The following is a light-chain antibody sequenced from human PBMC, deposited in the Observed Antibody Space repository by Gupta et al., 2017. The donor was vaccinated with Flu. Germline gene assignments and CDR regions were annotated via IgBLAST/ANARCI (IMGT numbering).Light chain of an antibody. CDR3: QRYNSFS. J-gene: IGKJ3*01. CDR1: QNVTTW. Sequence: DIQMTQSPSTLSASVGDRVTITCRASQNVTTWLAWYQQRPGNAPRLLIYRVSTLESGVPSRFNGSGSGTEFTLTITGLQPDDSATYYCQRYNSFSFGPGTKVEI. CDR2: RVS. V-gene: IGKV1-5*03.